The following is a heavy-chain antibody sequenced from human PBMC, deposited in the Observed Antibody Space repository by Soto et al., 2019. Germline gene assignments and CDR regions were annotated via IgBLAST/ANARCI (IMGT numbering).Heavy chain of an antibody. CDR2: ISPYNGDT. V-gene: IGHV1-18*01. CDR3: ARGSGIVVVPAARKTNWFEP. Sequence: GASVKVSCKASGYSFTNYGITWVRQAPGQGLEWLGWISPYNGDTNYAQKLQGRVTMTTDTSTSTAYMELRSLRSDDTAVYYCARGSGIVVVPAARKTNWFEPWGQGTLVTVSS. CDR1: GYSFTNYG. J-gene: IGHJ5*02. D-gene: IGHD2-2*01.